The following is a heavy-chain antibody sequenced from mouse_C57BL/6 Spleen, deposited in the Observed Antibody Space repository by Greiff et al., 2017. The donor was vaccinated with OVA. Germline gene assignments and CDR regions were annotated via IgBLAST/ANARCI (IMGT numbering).Heavy chain of an antibody. Sequence: QVHVKQPGAELVKPGASVKMSCKASGYTFTSYWITWVKQRPGQGLEWIGDIYPGSGSTNYNEKFKSKATLTVDTSSSTAYMQLSSLTSEDSAVYYCARSRYGNSDYWGQGTTLTVSS. CDR1: GYTFTSYW. CDR3: ARSRYGNSDY. D-gene: IGHD2-10*02. V-gene: IGHV1-55*01. J-gene: IGHJ2*01. CDR2: IYPGSGST.